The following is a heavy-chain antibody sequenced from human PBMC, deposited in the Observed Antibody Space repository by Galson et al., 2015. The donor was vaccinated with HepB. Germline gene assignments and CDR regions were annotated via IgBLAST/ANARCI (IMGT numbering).Heavy chain of an antibody. V-gene: IGHV4-39*01. CDR1: GGSISNRDYY. D-gene: IGHD3-16*02. CDR2: IFYTGSS. J-gene: IGHJ3*02. CDR3: ARKYRDAFDI. Sequence: SETLSLTCTVSGGSISNRDYYWAWIRQPPGKGLEWIANIFYTGSSYYNPFPRSRVTISVDTSMNQFSLRLSSVTAADTAVYYCARKYRDAFDIWGQGTMVTVAS.